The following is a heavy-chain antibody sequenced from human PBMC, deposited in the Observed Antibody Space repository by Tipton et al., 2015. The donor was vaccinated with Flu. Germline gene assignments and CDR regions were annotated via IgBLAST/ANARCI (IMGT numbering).Heavy chain of an antibody. CDR3: AREVRFLEWLFYGMDV. V-gene: IGHV3-33*01. Sequence: SLRLSCAASGFTFSSYGMHWVRQAPGKGLEWVAVIWYDGSNKYYADSVKGRFTISRDNSKNTLYLQMNSLRAEDTAVYYCAREVRFLEWLFYGMDVWGQGTTVTVSS. J-gene: IGHJ6*02. CDR1: GFTFSSYG. D-gene: IGHD3-3*01. CDR2: IWYDGSNK.